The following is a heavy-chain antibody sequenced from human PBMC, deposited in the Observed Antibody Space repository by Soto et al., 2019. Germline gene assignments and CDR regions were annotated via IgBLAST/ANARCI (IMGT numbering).Heavy chain of an antibody. CDR3: ARDSGYSSGWYRVSY. Sequence: SETLSLTCTVSGGSISSGGYYWSWIRQHPGKGLEWIGYIYYSGSTYYNPSLKSRVTISVDTSKNQFSLKLSSVTAADTAVYYCARDSGYSSGWYRVSYWGQGTLVTVSS. J-gene: IGHJ4*02. D-gene: IGHD6-19*01. CDR2: IYYSGST. V-gene: IGHV4-31*03. CDR1: GGSISSGGYY.